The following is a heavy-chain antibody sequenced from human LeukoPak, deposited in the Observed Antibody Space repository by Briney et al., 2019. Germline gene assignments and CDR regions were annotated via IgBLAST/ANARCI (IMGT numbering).Heavy chain of an antibody. CDR1: GGTISGHY. D-gene: IGHD6-13*01. CDR3: ARTGSSWPLYYYYYMDV. Sequence: SETLSLTCTVSGGTISGHYWSWIRQPPGKGLEWNGYVSDSGSTNYNPSLKSRVTVSVDTSKDQFSLKLTSVTAADTAVYYCARTGSSWPLYYYYYMDVWGKGTTVTVSS. CDR2: VSDSGST. V-gene: IGHV4-59*11. J-gene: IGHJ6*03.